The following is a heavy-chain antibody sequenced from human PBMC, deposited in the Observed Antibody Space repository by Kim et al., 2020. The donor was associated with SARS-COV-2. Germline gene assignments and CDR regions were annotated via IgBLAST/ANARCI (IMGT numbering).Heavy chain of an antibody. Sequence: GVSLRLSCAASGFTFGDYAMHWVRQAPGKGLEWVSGISWNSGSIGYADSVKGRFTISRDNAKNSLYLQMNSLRAEDTALYYCAKALDSSGYSDYFDYWGQGTLVTVSS. D-gene: IGHD3-22*01. CDR2: ISWNSGSI. CDR1: GFTFGDYA. J-gene: IGHJ4*02. CDR3: AKALDSSGYSDYFDY. V-gene: IGHV3-9*01.